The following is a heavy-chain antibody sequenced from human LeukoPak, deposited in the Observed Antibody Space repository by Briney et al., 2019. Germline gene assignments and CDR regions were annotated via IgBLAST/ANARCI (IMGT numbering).Heavy chain of an antibody. J-gene: IGHJ4*02. V-gene: IGHV1-2*02. CDR2: INPNSGGT. D-gene: IGHD2-15*01. CDR3: ASLWDCSGGSCYPPFDY. Sequence: ASVKVSCKSFGYTFTSNYMHWVRQAPGQGLEWMGWINPNSGGTNYAQKFQGRVTMTRDTSISTAYMELSRLRSDDTAVYYCASLWDCSGGSCYPPFDYWGQGTLVTVSS. CDR1: GYTFTSNY.